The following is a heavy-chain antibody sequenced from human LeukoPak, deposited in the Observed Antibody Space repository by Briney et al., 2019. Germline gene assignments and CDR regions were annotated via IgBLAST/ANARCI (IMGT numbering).Heavy chain of an antibody. CDR1: GYTFTSYG. CDR3: ARDGDISYYDFWSGYYASKAFDI. CDR2: ISAYNGNT. Sequence: GASVKVSCKASGYTFTSYGISWVRQAPGQGLEWMEWISAYNGNTNYAQKLQGRVTMTTDTSTSTAYMELRSLRSDDTAVYYCARDGDISYYDFWSGYYASKAFDIWGQGTMVTVSS. V-gene: IGHV1-18*01. D-gene: IGHD3-3*01. J-gene: IGHJ3*02.